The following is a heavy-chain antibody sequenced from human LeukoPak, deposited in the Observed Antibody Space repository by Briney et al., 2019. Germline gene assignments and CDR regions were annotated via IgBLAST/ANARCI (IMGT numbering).Heavy chain of an antibody. J-gene: IGHJ4*02. CDR3: AKVPGYSSSWRFDY. D-gene: IGHD6-13*01. V-gene: IGHV3-23*01. CDR2: ISGGGHST. CDR1: GFTFSDYY. Sequence: PGGSLRLSCAASGFTFSDYYMSWIRQAPGKGLEWVSAISGGGHSTYYPDSVKGRFTISRDNSKNTLFLQMNSLRAEDTAVYYCAKVPGYSSSWRFDYWGQGTLVTVSS.